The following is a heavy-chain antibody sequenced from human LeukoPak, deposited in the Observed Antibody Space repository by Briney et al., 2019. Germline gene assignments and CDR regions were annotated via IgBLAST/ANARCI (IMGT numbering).Heavy chain of an antibody. D-gene: IGHD3-22*01. CDR2: ISGSGGST. CDR3: AKDHRYYYDSSGYRK. CDR1: GFTFSSYW. V-gene: IGHV3-23*01. J-gene: IGHJ4*02. Sequence: PGGSLRLSCAASGFTFSSYWMSWVRQAPGKGLEWVSAISGSGGSTYYADSVKGRFTISRDNSKNTLYLQMNSLRAEDTAVYYCAKDHRYYYDSSGYRKWGQGTLVTVSS.